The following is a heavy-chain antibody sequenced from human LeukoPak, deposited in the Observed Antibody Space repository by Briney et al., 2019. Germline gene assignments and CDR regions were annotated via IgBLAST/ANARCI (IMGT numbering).Heavy chain of an antibody. CDR1: GFTLSNSG. J-gene: IGHJ4*02. CDR2: IVSSSSYI. V-gene: IGHV3-21*01. Sequence: GGSLRLSCAASGFTLSNSGMNWVRQAPGKGLERVSSIVSSSSYIYYADSVKGRFTISRDNAKNSLYLQMNSLRAEDTALYYCARGLCGGDCYDYWGQGTLVTVSS. D-gene: IGHD2-21*02. CDR3: ARGLCGGDCYDY.